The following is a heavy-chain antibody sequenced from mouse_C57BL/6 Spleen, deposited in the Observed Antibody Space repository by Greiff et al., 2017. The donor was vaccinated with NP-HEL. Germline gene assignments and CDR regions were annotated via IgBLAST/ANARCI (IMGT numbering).Heavy chain of an antibody. CDR2: IDPETGGT. J-gene: IGHJ4*01. CDR3: TRGGHYYAMDY. Sequence: VKLMESGAELVRPGASVTLSCKASGYTFTDYEMHWVKQTPVHGLEWIGAIDPETGGTAYNQKFKGKAILTADKSSSTAYMELRSLTSEDSAVYYCTRGGHYYAMDYWGQGTSVTVSS. CDR1: GYTFTDYE. V-gene: IGHV1-15*01.